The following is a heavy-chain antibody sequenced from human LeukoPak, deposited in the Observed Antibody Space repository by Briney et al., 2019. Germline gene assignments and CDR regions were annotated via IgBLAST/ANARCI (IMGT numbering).Heavy chain of an antibody. V-gene: IGHV3-11*06. Sequence: GGSLRLSCAASGFNFSDYYMTWIRQAPGKGLEWLSYISGSGSDTNYADSVKGRFTTSRDNAKNSLYLQMNSLRAEDTAVYYCARVGSIAAAGTPDYWGQGTLVTVSS. J-gene: IGHJ4*02. D-gene: IGHD6-13*01. CDR2: ISGSGSDT. CDR3: ARVGSIAAAGTPDY. CDR1: GFNFSDYY.